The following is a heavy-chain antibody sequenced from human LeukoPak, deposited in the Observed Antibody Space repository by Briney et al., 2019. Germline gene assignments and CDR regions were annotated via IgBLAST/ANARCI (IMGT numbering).Heavy chain of an antibody. J-gene: IGHJ3*02. CDR1: GGTFSSYA. V-gene: IGHV1-69*01. D-gene: IGHD1-26*01. CDR3: ASSKWEPISRDAFDI. CDR2: IIPIFGTA. Sequence: SSVKVSCKASGGTFSSYAISWVRQAPGQGLEWMGGIIPIFGTANYAQKFQGRVTITADESTSTAYMELSSLRSEDTAVYYCASSKWEPISRDAFDIWGQGTMVAVSS.